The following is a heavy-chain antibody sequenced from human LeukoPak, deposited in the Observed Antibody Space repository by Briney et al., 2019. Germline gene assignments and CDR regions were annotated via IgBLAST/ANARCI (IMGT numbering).Heavy chain of an antibody. CDR3: ARDRRYYDSSGYYFHWYFDL. J-gene: IGHJ2*01. CDR2: IYSAVST. D-gene: IGHD3-22*01. Sequence: GGSLRLSCAAAGFTVSSNYMSWVRQAPGKGLEWVSVIYSAVSTYYADSVKGRFTISRDNSKNTLYLQMNSLRAEDTALYYCARDRRYYDSSGYYFHWYFDLWGRGTLVTVSS. V-gene: IGHV3-53*01. CDR1: GFTVSSNY.